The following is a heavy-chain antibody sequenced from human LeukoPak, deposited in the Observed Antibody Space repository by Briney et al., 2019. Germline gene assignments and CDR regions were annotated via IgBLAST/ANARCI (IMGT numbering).Heavy chain of an antibody. CDR1: GFTFSSYS. V-gene: IGHV3-30-3*01. CDR2: ISYDGSNK. J-gene: IGHJ4*02. CDR3: ARETDIVVVPAAIFGY. Sequence: GGSLRLSCAASGFTFSSYSMHWVRQAPGKGLEWVAVISYDGSNKYYADSVKGRFTISRDNSKNTLYLQMNSLRAEDTAVYYCARETDIVVVPAAIFGYWGQGTLVTVSS. D-gene: IGHD2-2*01.